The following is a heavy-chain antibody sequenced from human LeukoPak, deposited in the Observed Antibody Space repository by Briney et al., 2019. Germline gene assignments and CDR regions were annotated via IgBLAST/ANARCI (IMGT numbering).Heavy chain of an antibody. Sequence: PGGSLRLSCAASGFTFSNYAMTWVRQAPGKGLDWVSAISGSGATTYNADSAKGRFTISRDNSKNTLYLQMNSLRAEDTAVYYCAKETSSGNFVTIDCWGQGTLVTVSS. CDR2: ISGSGATT. J-gene: IGHJ4*02. V-gene: IGHV3-23*01. D-gene: IGHD1-26*01. CDR1: GFTFSNYA. CDR3: AKETSSGNFVTIDC.